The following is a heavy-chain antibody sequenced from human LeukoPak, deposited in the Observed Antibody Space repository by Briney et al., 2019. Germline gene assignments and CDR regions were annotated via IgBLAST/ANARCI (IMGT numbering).Heavy chain of an antibody. CDR3: ARGPYCSSTSCYTAYYYYGMEV. V-gene: IGHV3-11*01. Sequence: NPGGSLRLSCAASGFTFSDYYMSWIRQAPGKGLEWVSYISSSGSTIYYADSVKGRFTISRDNAKNSLYLQMNSLRAEDTAVYYCARGPYCSSTSCYTAYYYYGMEVWGQGATVTVSS. J-gene: IGHJ6*02. CDR1: GFTFSDYY. CDR2: ISSSGSTI. D-gene: IGHD2-2*02.